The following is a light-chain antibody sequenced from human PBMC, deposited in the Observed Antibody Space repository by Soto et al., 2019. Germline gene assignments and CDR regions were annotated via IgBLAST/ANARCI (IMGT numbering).Light chain of an antibody. CDR1: QSVSSD. CDR3: QQYYTTPGT. Sequence: EIVMTQSPATLSVSPGERATLSCRASQSVSSDLAWYHQKPGQAPRLLIYGASTRATGIPARFSGSGSGTEFTLTISSLQAEDVAVYYCQQYYTTPGTFGQGTKVDI. J-gene: IGKJ1*01. V-gene: IGKV3-15*01. CDR2: GAS.